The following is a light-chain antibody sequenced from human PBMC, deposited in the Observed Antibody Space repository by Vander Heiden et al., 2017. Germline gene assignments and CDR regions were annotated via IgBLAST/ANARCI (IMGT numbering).Light chain of an antibody. Sequence: DIALTQSPGTPFLSPEKGATPSCSARRSVSGSYLAWYQQTPGQAPSLLMYGASSRATGIPDRFSGSGSGTDFTLTISRLEPEDVAVYYCQHDSSSYTFGQGTKLEIK. CDR2: GAS. V-gene: IGKV3-20*01. CDR1: RSVSGSY. CDR3: QHDSSSYT. J-gene: IGKJ2*01.